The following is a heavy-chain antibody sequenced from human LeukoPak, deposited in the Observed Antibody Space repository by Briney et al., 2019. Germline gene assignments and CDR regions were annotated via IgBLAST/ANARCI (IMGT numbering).Heavy chain of an antibody. V-gene: IGHV1-69*05. CDR1: GYTFTSYG. CDR3: ASITYYDGSDY. J-gene: IGHJ4*02. D-gene: IGHD3-10*01. Sequence: ASVKVSCKASGYTFTSYGISWVRQAPGQGLEWMGGIIPIFGTANYAQKFQGRVTITTDESTSTAYMELSSLRSEDTAVYYCASITYYDGSDYWGQGTLVTVSS. CDR2: IIPIFGTA.